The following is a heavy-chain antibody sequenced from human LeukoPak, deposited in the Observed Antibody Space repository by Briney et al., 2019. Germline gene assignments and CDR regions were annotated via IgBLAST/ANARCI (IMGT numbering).Heavy chain of an antibody. CDR3: ARAIRDLYCSSTSCYLRAFDI. V-gene: IGHV4-34*01. Sequence: SETLSLTCAVYGGSFSGYYWSWIRQPPGKGLEWIGEINHSGSTNYNPSLKSRVTISVDTSKNQFSLKLGSVTAADTAVYYCARAIRDLYCSSTSCYLRAFDIWGQGAMATVSS. CDR1: GGSFSGYY. D-gene: IGHD2-2*01. CDR2: INHSGST. J-gene: IGHJ3*02.